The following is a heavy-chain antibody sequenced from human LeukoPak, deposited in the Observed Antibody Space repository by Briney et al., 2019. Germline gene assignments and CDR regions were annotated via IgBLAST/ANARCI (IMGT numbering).Heavy chain of an antibody. CDR3: ARDSLGAGTAGATSGY. CDR1: GGSISSYF. D-gene: IGHD1-26*01. V-gene: IGHV4-59*01. Sequence: SPSETLSLTCTVSGGSISSYFWSWIRQPPGKGLEWIGYIYDSGSTSYNPSLKSRVTISVDMSKNQFSLNLSSVTAADTAVYYCARDSLGAGTAGATSGYWGQGTLVTVSS. CDR2: IYDSGST. J-gene: IGHJ4*02.